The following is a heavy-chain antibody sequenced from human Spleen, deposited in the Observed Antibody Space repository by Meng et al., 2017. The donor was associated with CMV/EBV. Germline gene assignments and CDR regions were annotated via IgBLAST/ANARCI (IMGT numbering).Heavy chain of an antibody. CDR3: ARDLRGMVVAATPFDY. V-gene: IGHV1-18*01. J-gene: IGHJ4*02. D-gene: IGHD2-15*01. Sequence: YNDKRNDSSGVRQEQGQGLERKGWKREKKGEKKKEKKNKGRDTMNTDMTTKTAYMELRSLRSDDTAVYYCARDLRGMVVAATPFDYWGQGTLVTVSS. CDR1: YNDKRND. CDR2: KREKKGEK.